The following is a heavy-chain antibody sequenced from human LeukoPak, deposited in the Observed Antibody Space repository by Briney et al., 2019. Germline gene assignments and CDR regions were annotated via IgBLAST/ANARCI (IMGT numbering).Heavy chain of an antibody. CDR3: AITYYYDSSGYYSLGAFDI. D-gene: IGHD3-22*01. CDR1: GGSISSYY. CDR2: IYTSGST. V-gene: IGHV4-4*07. Sequence: PSETLSLTCTVSGGSISSYYRSWIRQPAGKGLEWIGRIYTSGSTNYNPSLKSRVTMSVDTSKNQFSLKLSSVTAADTAVYYCAITYYYDSSGYYSLGAFDIWGQGTMVTVSS. J-gene: IGHJ3*02.